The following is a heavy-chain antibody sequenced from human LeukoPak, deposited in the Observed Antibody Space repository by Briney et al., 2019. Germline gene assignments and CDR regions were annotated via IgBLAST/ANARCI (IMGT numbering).Heavy chain of an antibody. CDR3: ARAEQYNNFFDD. CDR2: INPNSGDT. Sequence: GSSVKVSCKASVYTLTDYHIHWVGQAPGQGREWMGWINPNSGDTTEAHKFQGRLTMTSNTATSSAHLTLSRLNADDTAVYSCARAEQYNNFFDDWGQGTLVTVSS. CDR1: VYTLTDYH. D-gene: IGHD1/OR15-1a*01. J-gene: IGHJ4*02. V-gene: IGHV1-2*02.